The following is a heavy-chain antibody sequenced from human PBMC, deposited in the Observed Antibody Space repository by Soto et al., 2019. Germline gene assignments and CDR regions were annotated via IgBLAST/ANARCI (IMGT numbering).Heavy chain of an antibody. D-gene: IGHD6-19*01. CDR3: ARDPVDGNDMYYFDY. V-gene: IGHV4-30-4*01. Sequence: SATLSRTGTVSCGSISSGDYYWSWIRQPAGKGLEWIGYIYYSGSTYYDPSLKSRVTISVDTSKNQFSLKLSSVTAADTAVYYCARDPVDGNDMYYFDYWGQGTLVTVSS. CDR2: IYYSGST. CDR1: CGSISSGDYY. J-gene: IGHJ4*02.